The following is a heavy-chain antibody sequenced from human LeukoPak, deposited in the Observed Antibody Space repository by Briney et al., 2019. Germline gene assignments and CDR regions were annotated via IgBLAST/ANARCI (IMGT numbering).Heavy chain of an antibody. CDR2: IYSDGRI. Sequence: GGSVRPSCGASGFTVSSNYMSWVRQAPGKGLEWVSVIYSDGRIHYADSVKGRFTISRDDSKNTLYLQMNSLRAEDTAVYYCARESGYSYGLAGFFDYWGQGTLVTVSS. CDR3: ARESGYSYGLAGFFDY. CDR1: GFTVSSNY. D-gene: IGHD5-18*01. V-gene: IGHV3-53*01. J-gene: IGHJ4*02.